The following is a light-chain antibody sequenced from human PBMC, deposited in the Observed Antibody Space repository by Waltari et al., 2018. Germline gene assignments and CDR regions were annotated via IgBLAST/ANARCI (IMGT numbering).Light chain of an antibody. V-gene: IGLV2-18*01. J-gene: IGLJ3*02. CDR1: SSDVGSYNR. Sequence: QSALTQPPSVSGSPGQSVTISCPGTSSDVGSYNRVSWYQQPPGTDPKLMIYEVSNRPSGVPDRFSGSKSGNTASLTISGLQAEDEADYYCSLYTSSSTWVFGGGTKLTVL. CDR2: EVS. CDR3: SLYTSSSTWV.